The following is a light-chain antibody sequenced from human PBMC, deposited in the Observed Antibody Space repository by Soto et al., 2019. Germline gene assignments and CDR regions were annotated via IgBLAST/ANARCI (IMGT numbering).Light chain of an antibody. J-gene: IGLJ1*01. CDR3: AAWDDSLNGYV. CDR1: SSNIGRNT. V-gene: IGLV1-44*01. CDR2: SNN. Sequence: QAVRTQPPSASGTPGERVTISCSGSSSNIGRNTVNWYQQLPGTAPKLLIYSNNQRPSGVPDRFSGSKSGTSASLAISGLQSEDEADYHCAAWDDSLNGYVFGTGTKVTVL.